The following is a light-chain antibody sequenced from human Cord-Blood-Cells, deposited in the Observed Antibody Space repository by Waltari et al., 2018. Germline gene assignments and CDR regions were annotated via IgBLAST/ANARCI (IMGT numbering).Light chain of an antibody. J-gene: IGLJ3*02. V-gene: IGLV3-25*03. Sequence: SYELTQPPSVSVSPGQTARITCSGDALPKQYTYWYQQKPGQAPVLVINRDSERHSGIPERYSGSSSGTTVTLTISGVQAEDEADYYWQSADSSGTWVFGGGTKLTVL. CDR2: RDS. CDR3: QSADSSGTWV. CDR1: ALPKQY.